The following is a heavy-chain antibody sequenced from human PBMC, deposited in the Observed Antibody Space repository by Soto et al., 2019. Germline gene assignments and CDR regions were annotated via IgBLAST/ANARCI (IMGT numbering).Heavy chain of an antibody. CDR2: INPSGGNT. V-gene: IGHV1-46*01. CDR3: ARVPYYYDSSGYPIIDAFDI. J-gene: IGHJ3*02. CDR1: GYTFTSCY. Sequence: ASVKVSCKASGYTFTSCYIHWVRQAPGQGLEWMGIINPSGGNTNYAQKFQGRVTMTRDTSTSTVYMELSSLTSEDTAVYYCARVPYYYDSSGYPIIDAFDIWGQGTMVTVSS. D-gene: IGHD3-22*01.